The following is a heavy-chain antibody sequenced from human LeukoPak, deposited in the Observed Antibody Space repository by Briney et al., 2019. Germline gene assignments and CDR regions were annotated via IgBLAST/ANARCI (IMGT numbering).Heavy chain of an antibody. J-gene: IGHJ4*01. D-gene: IGHD3-10*01. CDR2: IYTSGST. Sequence: SETLSLTCTVSGASISSYYWSWIRQPAGKGLEWIGRIYTSGSTNYNPSPRSRVTISADTSKNQISLKLNSVTAADTAVYYCARDLADGSGSYYSRPLDYWGQGTLVTVSS. CDR1: GASISSYY. CDR3: ARDLADGSGSYYSRPLDY. V-gene: IGHV4-4*07.